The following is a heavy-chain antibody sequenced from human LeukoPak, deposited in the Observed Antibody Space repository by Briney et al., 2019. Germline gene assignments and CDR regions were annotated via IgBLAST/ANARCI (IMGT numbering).Heavy chain of an antibody. D-gene: IGHD2-15*01. CDR1: GGSISSNY. J-gene: IGHJ4*02. CDR2: IYYSGST. Sequence: KSSETLSLTCTVSGGSISSNYWSWIRQPPGKGLEWIGYIYYSGSTNYNPSLKSRVTISVDTSKNQLSLKLSSVTAADTAVYFCARGGWSLDYWGQGTLVTVSS. CDR3: ARGGWSLDY. V-gene: IGHV4-59*12.